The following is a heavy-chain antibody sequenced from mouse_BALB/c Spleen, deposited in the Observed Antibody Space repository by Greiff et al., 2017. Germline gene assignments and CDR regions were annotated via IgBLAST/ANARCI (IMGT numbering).Heavy chain of an antibody. Sequence: VQLKESGPGLVKPSQSLSLTCTVTGYSITSDYAWNWIRQFPGNKLEWMGYISYSGSTSYNPSLKSRISITRDTSKNQFFLQLNSVTTEDTATYYCARGIFTTVVNWYFDVWGAGTTVTVSS. CDR3: ARGIFTTVVNWYFDV. J-gene: IGHJ1*01. CDR1: GYSITSDYA. V-gene: IGHV3-2*02. D-gene: IGHD1-1*01. CDR2: ISYSGST.